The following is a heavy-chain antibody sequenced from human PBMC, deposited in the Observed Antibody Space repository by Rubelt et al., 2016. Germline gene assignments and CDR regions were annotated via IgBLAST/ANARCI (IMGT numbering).Heavy chain of an antibody. D-gene: IGHD3-10*01. CDR2: VSSNGGST. Sequence: QLVESGGGLVQPGGSLRLSCSASGFTFSSCAMYWVRQAPGKGLEYVSGVSSNGGSTYYADSVKGRFTTSRDNSKNTLYLQMSSLRTEDTAVYYCAREDVFFAIRGVVRLFDPWGQGTLVTVSS. CDR1: GFTFSSCA. CDR3: AREDVFFAIRGVVRLFDP. J-gene: IGHJ5*02. V-gene: IGHV3-64D*06.